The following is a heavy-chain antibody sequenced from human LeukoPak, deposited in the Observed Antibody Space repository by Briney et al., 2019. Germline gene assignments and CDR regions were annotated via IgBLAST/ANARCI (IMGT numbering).Heavy chain of an antibody. J-gene: IGHJ4*02. CDR1: GFTFSSYA. V-gene: IGHV3-23*01. D-gene: IGHD3-10*01. Sequence: GGSLRLSCAASGFTFSSYAMSWVRQAPGKGLEWVSAISGSGGSTYYADSVKGRFTISRDNSKNTLYLQMNSLRAEDTAVYYCAKGRGSGSYSGVDYWGQGTLVTVSS. CDR3: AKGRGSGSYSGVDY. CDR2: ISGSGGST.